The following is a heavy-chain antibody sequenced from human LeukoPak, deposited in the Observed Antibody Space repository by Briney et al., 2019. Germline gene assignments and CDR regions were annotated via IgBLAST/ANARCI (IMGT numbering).Heavy chain of an antibody. CDR2: ISAYNGNT. J-gene: IGHJ4*02. CDR3: AREKIVVVPVSSWRCFDY. D-gene: IGHD2-2*01. CDR1: GYTFTSNG. Sequence: ASVKVSCKASGYTFTSNGISWVRQAPGQGLEWMGWISAYNGNTNYAQKLQGRVTMTTDTSTSTAYMELRSLRSDDTAVYYCAREKIVVVPVSSWRCFDYWGQGTLVTVSS. V-gene: IGHV1-18*01.